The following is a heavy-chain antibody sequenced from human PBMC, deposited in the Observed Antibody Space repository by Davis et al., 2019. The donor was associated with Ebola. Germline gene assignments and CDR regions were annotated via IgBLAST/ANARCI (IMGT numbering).Heavy chain of an antibody. Sequence: GESLKISCAASGFTFSSYAMNWVRQAPGKGLEWVSSISGSGDSTSYTDSAKGRFTISRDNSKNTLYLQMNSLRVEDTALYYCAKASSSPLTRAFDVWGRGAMVTVSS. J-gene: IGHJ3*01. CDR2: ISGSGDST. CDR3: AKASSSPLTRAFDV. V-gene: IGHV3-23*01. CDR1: GFTFSSYA.